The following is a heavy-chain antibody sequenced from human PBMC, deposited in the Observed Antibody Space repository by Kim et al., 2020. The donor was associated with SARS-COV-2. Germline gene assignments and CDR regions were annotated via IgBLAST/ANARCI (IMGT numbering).Heavy chain of an antibody. CDR3: ARDIGEKWLVGGHWFDP. Sequence: GGSLRLSCAASGFTFSSYGMHWVRQAPGKGLEWVAVIWYDGSNKYYADSVKGRFTISRDNSKNTLYLQMNSLRAEDTAVYYCARDIGEKWLVGGHWFDPWGQGTLVTVSS. CDR2: IWYDGSNK. V-gene: IGHV3-33*01. CDR1: GFTFSSYG. D-gene: IGHD6-19*01. J-gene: IGHJ5*02.